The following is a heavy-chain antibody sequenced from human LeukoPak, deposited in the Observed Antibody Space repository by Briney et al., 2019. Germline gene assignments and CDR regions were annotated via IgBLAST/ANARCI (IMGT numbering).Heavy chain of an antibody. CDR2: IYPGDSDT. V-gene: IGHV5-51*01. Sequence: GESLKISCKGSGYSFTSYWIAWVRQMPGKGLKWMGIIYPGDSDTRYSPSFQGQVTISADKSITTAYLQWSSLKASDTAMYYCARRYCSGGHCYAGGWFDPWGQGTLVTVSS. D-gene: IGHD2-15*01. CDR3: ARRYCSGGHCYAGGWFDP. J-gene: IGHJ5*02. CDR1: GYSFTSYW.